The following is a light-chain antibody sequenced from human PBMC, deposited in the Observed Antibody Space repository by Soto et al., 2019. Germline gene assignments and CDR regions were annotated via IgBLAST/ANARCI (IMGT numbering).Light chain of an antibody. Sequence: QSVLTQPASVSGSPGQSITISCTGTSSDVGGYSYVSWYQQHPGKAPKVMIYEVTNRPSGLSNRFSGSKSGNTASLTISGLQAEDEADYYCSSYSSTSTLYVFGTGTKVTVL. CDR3: SSYSSTSTLYV. CDR2: EVT. J-gene: IGLJ1*01. CDR1: SSDVGGYSY. V-gene: IGLV2-14*01.